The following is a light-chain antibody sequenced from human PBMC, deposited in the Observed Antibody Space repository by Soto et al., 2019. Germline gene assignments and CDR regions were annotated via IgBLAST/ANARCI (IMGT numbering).Light chain of an antibody. CDR1: QNVSSY. CDR2: DAS. V-gene: IGKV3-11*01. Sequence: EIMLTQSPATLSVSPGERATLSCRASQNVSSYLAWYQQKPGQAPRLLIYDASNRATGIPARFSGSGSGTDFALTISSLEPEDFAVHYCQQRSNWPPLTFGGGTKVEIK. CDR3: QQRSNWPPLT. J-gene: IGKJ4*01.